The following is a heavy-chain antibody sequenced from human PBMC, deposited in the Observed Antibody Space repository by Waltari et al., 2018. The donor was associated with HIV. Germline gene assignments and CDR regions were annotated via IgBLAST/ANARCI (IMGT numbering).Heavy chain of an antibody. CDR3: ARDMRGGDHNNY. V-gene: IGHV3-21*01. D-gene: IGHD3-16*01. J-gene: IGHJ4*02. CDR2: ISSSSSYI. CDR1: GVTFGSTS. Sequence: VQLVAAGGGLVKPGGSLRLSCAASGVTFGSTSMDWVRRAPGKGLGWVSSISSSSSYIYYADSVNGPFTIARDNAKNSLYLQMNSLRAEDTAVYYWARDMRGGDHNNYWGQGTLVTVSS.